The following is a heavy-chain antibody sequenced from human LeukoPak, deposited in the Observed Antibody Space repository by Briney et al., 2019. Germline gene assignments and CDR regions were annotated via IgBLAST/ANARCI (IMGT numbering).Heavy chain of an antibody. CDR3: ARDLFYCSSTSCRSRWFDP. CDR2: INPKSGGI. CDR1: GYTFTGYY. J-gene: IGHJ5*02. D-gene: IGHD2-2*01. V-gene: IGHV1-2*02. Sequence: ASVKVSCKASGYTFTGYYMHWVRQAPGQGLEWMGWINPKSGGINYAQKFQGRVTMTRDTSISTAYMELSRLRSDDTAVYYCARDLFYCSSTSCRSRWFDPWGQGTLVTVSS.